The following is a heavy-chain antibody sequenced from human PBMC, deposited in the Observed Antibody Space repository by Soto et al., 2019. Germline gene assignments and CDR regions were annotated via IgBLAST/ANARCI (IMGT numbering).Heavy chain of an antibody. Sequence: QVQLVQSGAEVKKPGSSVKVSCKASGGTFSSYALSWVRQAPGQELEWMGGIIPIFGTANYAQKFQGRVTITADESTSTAYMELSSLRSEDTAVYYCARSRFLEWLLLLDYWGQGTLVTVSS. CDR3: ARSRFLEWLLLLDY. V-gene: IGHV1-69*01. D-gene: IGHD3-3*01. CDR1: GGTFSSYA. CDR2: IIPIFGTA. J-gene: IGHJ4*02.